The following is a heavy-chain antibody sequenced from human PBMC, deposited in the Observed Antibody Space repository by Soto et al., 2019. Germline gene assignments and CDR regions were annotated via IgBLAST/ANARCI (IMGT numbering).Heavy chain of an antibody. J-gene: IGHJ5*02. CDR1: GFTFSSYW. CDR3: ARVSTSSWYGWFDP. Sequence: EVQLVESGGGLVQPGGSLRLSCAASGFTFSSYWMHWVRQTPEKGLVWVSRINSDGTGTSYADSVKGRFTISRDNAKNTLYLQMNSLRAEDTAVHYCARVSTSSWYGWFDPWGQGTLVTVSS. V-gene: IGHV3-74*01. CDR2: INSDGTGT. D-gene: IGHD6-13*01.